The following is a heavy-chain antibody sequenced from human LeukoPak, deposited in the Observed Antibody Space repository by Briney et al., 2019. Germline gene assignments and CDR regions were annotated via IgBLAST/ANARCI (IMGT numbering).Heavy chain of an antibody. V-gene: IGHV3-23*01. CDR2: ISGSGDIT. CDR3: AKGATPRLRFFDWFAAPDY. D-gene: IGHD3-9*01. J-gene: IGHJ4*02. Sequence: GGSLRLSCAASGFTFSSYAMSWVRQAPGKGLEWVSAISGSGDITYYADSVKGRFTISRDNSKNTLYLQMNSLRAEDTAVYYCAKGATPRLRFFDWFAAPDYWGQGTLVTVSS. CDR1: GFTFSSYA.